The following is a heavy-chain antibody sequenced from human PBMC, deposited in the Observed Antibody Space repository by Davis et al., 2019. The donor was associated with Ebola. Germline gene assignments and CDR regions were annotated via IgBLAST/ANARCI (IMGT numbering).Heavy chain of an antibody. J-gene: IGHJ6*02. Sequence: PSETLSLTCAVYGGSFSGYYWSWIRQPPGKGLEWIGEINHSGSTNYNPSLKSRVTISVDTSKNQFSLKLSSVTAADTAVYYCATPLGGVWGQGTTVTVSS. CDR1: GGSFSGYY. CDR2: INHSGST. D-gene: IGHD3-16*01. CDR3: ATPLGGV. V-gene: IGHV4-34*01.